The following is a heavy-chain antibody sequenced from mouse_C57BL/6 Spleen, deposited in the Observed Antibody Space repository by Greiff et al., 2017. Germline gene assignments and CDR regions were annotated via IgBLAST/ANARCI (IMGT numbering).Heavy chain of an antibody. D-gene: IGHD3-1*01. CDR2: ISYDGSN. Sequence: EVKLEESGPGLVKPSQSLSLTCFVTGYSITSGYYWNWIRQFPGNKLEWMGYISYDGSNNYNPSLKNRISITRDTSKNQFFLKLNSVTTEDTATYYCARDTARAFYFDYWGQGTTLTVSS. CDR1: GYSITSGYY. CDR3: ARDTARAFYFDY. J-gene: IGHJ2*01. V-gene: IGHV3-6*01.